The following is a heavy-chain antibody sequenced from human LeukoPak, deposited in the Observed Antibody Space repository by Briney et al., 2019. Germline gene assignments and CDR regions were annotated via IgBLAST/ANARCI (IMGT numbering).Heavy chain of an antibody. J-gene: IGHJ4*02. CDR3: ARDWRTSSYIYYLDY. V-gene: IGHV3-21*01. CDR2: ISSSSTNI. CDR1: GFAFSSYN. D-gene: IGHD3-22*01. Sequence: GGSLRLSCAASGFAFSSYNINWVRQAPGKGLEWVSSISSSSTNIYYADSVKGRFTISRDNAKNSLYLQMNSLRAEDTAVYYCARDWRTSSYIYYLDYWAREPWSPSHQ.